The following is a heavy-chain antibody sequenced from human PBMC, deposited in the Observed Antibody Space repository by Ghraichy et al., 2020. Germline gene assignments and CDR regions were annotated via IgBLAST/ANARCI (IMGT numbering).Heavy chain of an antibody. CDR3: TRGWLGPATPKNDY. J-gene: IGHJ4*02. Sequence: TLSLTCSVSGASVSSDSFHWSWIRQPPGKGLEWIGYIYYGGTTDYNTTLKSRVTISVDTSKNQFSLSLTSVTAADTAFYYCTRGWLGPATPKNDYWGQGTLVTVSS. CDR1: GASVSSDSFH. D-gene: IGHD1-26*01. V-gene: IGHV4-61*01. CDR2: IYYGGTT.